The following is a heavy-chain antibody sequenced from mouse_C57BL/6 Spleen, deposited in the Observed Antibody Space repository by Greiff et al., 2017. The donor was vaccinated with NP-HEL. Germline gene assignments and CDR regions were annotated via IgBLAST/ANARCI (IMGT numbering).Heavy chain of an antibody. Sequence: VQLKESGPGLVKPSQSLSLTCSVTGYSITSGYYWNWIRQFPGNKLEWMGYISYDGSNNYNPSLKNRISITRDTSKNQFFLKLNSVTTEDTATYYCASYDGWYFDVWGTGTTVTVSS. V-gene: IGHV3-6*01. CDR3: ASYDGWYFDV. CDR1: GYSITSGYY. CDR2: ISYDGSN. D-gene: IGHD2-12*01. J-gene: IGHJ1*03.